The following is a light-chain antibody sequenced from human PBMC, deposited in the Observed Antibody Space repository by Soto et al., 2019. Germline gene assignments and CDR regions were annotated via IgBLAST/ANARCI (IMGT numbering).Light chain of an antibody. V-gene: IGKV3-11*01. CDR2: DAS. CDR3: QQRSNWPVT. J-gene: IGKJ1*01. Sequence: EIVFTPSPGTLSFSPGERATLSCRASQSVSSYLAWYQQKPGQAPRLLIYDASTRATGISARFSGSGSGTDFTLTISSLEPEDFAVYYCQQRSNWPVTFGQGTKVDIK. CDR1: QSVSSY.